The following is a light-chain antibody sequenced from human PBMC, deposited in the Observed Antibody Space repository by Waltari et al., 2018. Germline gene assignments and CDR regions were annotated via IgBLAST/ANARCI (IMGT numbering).Light chain of an antibody. V-gene: IGLV2-8*01. CDR2: EVS. Sequence: QSALTQPPSASRSPGQSFTISCPGTSTDVGGYNDASCYQRHPGKAPKLMIYEVSKRPSGGPDRFSGSKSGNTASLTVSGLQAEDEADYSCSSDAGSTLFGGGTKLTVL. CDR1: STDVGGYND. J-gene: IGLJ2*01. CDR3: SSDAGSTL.